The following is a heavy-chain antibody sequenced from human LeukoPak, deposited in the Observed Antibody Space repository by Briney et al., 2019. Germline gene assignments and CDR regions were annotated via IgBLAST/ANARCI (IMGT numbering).Heavy chain of an antibody. CDR3: ARDNSSGWDWFDP. CDR1: GGTFSSYA. Sequence: ASVKVSCKASGGTFSSYAISWVRQAPGQGLEWMGGIIPIFGTANYAQKFQGGVTITTDESTSTAYMELSSLRSEDTAVYYCARDNSSGWDWFDPWGQGTLVTVSS. CDR2: IIPIFGTA. V-gene: IGHV1-69*05. D-gene: IGHD6-19*01. J-gene: IGHJ5*02.